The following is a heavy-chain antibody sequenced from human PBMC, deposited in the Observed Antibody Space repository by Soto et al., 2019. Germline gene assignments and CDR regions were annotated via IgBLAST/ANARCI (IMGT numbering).Heavy chain of an antibody. CDR2: IYYSGST. Sequence: SETLSLTCTVSGGSISSDFWSWIRQPPGKGLEWIGYIYYSGSTNYNPSLKSRVTISVDTSKNQFSLKLSSVTAADTAVYYCARATYCSGGRCYSGYYYGMDVWGQGTTVTVSS. J-gene: IGHJ6*02. CDR1: GGSISSDF. CDR3: ARATYCSGGRCYSGYYYGMDV. D-gene: IGHD2-15*01. V-gene: IGHV4-59*01.